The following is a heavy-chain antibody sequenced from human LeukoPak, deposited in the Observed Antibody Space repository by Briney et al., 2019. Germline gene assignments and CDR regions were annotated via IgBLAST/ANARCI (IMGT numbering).Heavy chain of an antibody. CDR3: ARDYYDSSAALH. Sequence: ASVKVSCKVSGYTLTELSMHWVRQAPGKGLEWMGGFDPEDGETIYAQKLQGRVTMTTDTSTSTAYMELRSLRSDDTAVYYCARDYYDSSAALHWGQGTLVTVSS. CDR2: FDPEDGET. V-gene: IGHV1-24*01. D-gene: IGHD3-22*01. J-gene: IGHJ1*01. CDR1: GYTLTELS.